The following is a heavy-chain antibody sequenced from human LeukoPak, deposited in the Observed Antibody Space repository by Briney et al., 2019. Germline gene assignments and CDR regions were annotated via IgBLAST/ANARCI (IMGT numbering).Heavy chain of an antibody. Sequence: GGSLRLSCAASGFIFDDYAMHWVRQAPGKGLEWVSGISWNSGSLAYADSVKGRFTISRDNAKNSLYLQMNSLRTEDTALYYCARGLGGDQGYFDLWAVAPWPLSPQ. CDR1: GFIFDDYA. J-gene: IGHJ2*01. V-gene: IGHV3-9*01. CDR3: ARGLGGDQGYFDL. CDR2: ISWNSGSL. D-gene: IGHD3-10*01.